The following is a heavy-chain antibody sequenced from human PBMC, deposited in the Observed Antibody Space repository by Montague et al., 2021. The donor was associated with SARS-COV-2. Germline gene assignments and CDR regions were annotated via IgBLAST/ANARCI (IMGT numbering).Heavy chain of an antibody. CDR3: ARARGGTIFGVIGASYGMDI. Sequence: SETLSLTCTVSGGSISNYYWSWIRQSPGKGLEWIAYRYYSGSTKYNPSLKSRATISVDTSKNQFSLTLSSMTAADTAVYYCARARGGTIFGVIGASYGMDIWGQGTPVTVSS. V-gene: IGHV4-59*01. CDR1: GGSISNYY. J-gene: IGHJ6*02. D-gene: IGHD3-3*01. CDR2: RYYSGST.